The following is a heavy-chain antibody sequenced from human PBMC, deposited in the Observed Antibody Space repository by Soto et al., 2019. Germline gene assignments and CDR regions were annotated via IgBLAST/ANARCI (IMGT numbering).Heavy chain of an antibody. J-gene: IGHJ5*02. CDR3: ARENIVVVVAATLNWFDP. CDR1: GGSISSGGYY. V-gene: IGHV4-31*03. Sequence: SETLSLTCTVSGGSISSGGYYWSWIRQHPGKGLEWIGYIYYSGSTYYNPSLKSRVTISVDTSKNQFSLKLSSVTAADTAVYYCARENIVVVVAATLNWFDPWGQGTLVTV. CDR2: IYYSGST. D-gene: IGHD2-15*01.